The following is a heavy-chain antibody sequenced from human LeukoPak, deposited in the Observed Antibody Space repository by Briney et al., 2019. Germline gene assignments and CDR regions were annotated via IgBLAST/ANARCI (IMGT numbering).Heavy chain of an antibody. CDR2: ISGSGGST. CDR3: AKAYSGYDYGFLGY. Sequence: GGSLRLSCAASGFTFSSYAMSWVRQAPGKGLEWVSAISGSGGSTYYADSVKGRFTISRDNSKNTLYLQMNSLRAEDTAVYYCAKAYSGYDYGFLGYRGQGTLVTVSS. D-gene: IGHD5-12*01. CDR1: GFTFSSYA. J-gene: IGHJ4*02. V-gene: IGHV3-23*01.